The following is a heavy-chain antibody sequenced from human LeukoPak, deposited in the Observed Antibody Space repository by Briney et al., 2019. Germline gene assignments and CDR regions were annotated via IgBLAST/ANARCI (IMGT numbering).Heavy chain of an antibody. J-gene: IGHJ3*02. D-gene: IGHD2-2*01. CDR1: GGSIWTSDYY. CDR2: ISDGGST. Sequence: SEALSLTCTVSGGSIWTSDYYWGCIRQFPGKGLDWIGTISDGGSTYYNPSLESRVIISVDTSKNQFSLKLSSVTAADAAVYYCVRHCCSTPSKRTFDIWGQGTLVTVSS. V-gene: IGHV4-39*01. CDR3: VRHCCSTPSKRTFDI.